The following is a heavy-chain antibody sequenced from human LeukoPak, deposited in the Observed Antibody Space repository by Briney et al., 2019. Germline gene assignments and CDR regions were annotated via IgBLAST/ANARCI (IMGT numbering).Heavy chain of an antibody. V-gene: IGHV4-34*01. J-gene: IGHJ4*02. Sequence: SETLSLTCAVYGGSFSGYYWSWIRQPPGKGLEWIGEINHSGSTNYNPSLKSRVTISVDTSKNQFSLKLSSVTAADTAVYYCARGDRLTGTTGTASDYWGQGTLVTVSS. CDR2: INHSGST. D-gene: IGHD1-7*01. CDR3: ARGDRLTGTTGTASDY. CDR1: GGSFSGYY.